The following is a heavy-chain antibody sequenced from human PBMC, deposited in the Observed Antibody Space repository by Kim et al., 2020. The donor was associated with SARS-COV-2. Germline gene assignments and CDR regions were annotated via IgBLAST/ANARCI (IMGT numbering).Heavy chain of an antibody. CDR3: AKLPTRSGYDFEPSFDI. CDR2: ISWNSGSI. D-gene: IGHD5-12*01. CDR1: GFTFDDYA. J-gene: IGHJ3*02. V-gene: IGHV3-9*01. Sequence: GGSLRLSCAASGFTFDDYAMHWVRQAPGKGLEWVSGISWNSGSIGYADSVKGRFTISRDNAKNSLYLQMNSLRAEDTALYYCAKLPTRSGYDFEPSFDIWGQGTMVTVSS.